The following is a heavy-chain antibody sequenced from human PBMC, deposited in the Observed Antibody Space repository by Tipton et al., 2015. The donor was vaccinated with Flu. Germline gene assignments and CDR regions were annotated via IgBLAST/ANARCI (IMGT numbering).Heavy chain of an antibody. CDR2: IYFTGST. V-gene: IGHV4-59*11. Sequence: TLSLTCIVSGDSISSHYWSWIRQPPGKGLEWIGYIYFTGSTNYNPSLKSRVTISVDMSKNQFSLKLTSVTAADTAVYYCARGGGSPSYWGQGTLVTVSS. CDR1: GDSISSHY. D-gene: IGHD2-15*01. J-gene: IGHJ4*02. CDR3: ARGGGSPSY.